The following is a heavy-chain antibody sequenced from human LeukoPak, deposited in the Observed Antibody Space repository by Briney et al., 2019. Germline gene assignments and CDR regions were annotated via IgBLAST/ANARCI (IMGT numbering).Heavy chain of an antibody. V-gene: IGHV1-2*02. CDR1: AYPFTGYY. D-gene: IGHD1-26*01. J-gene: IGHJ4*02. CDR3: ARDRGGTWVGATNY. CDR2: INPNSGGT. Sequence: ASVKVSCKASAYPFTGYYLHWVRQAPGQGLEWMGWINPNSGGTNYAQNFQGRVTMTRDTSSSTAYMEVISLRSDDTAVYYCARDRGGTWVGATNYWGQGTLVTVSS.